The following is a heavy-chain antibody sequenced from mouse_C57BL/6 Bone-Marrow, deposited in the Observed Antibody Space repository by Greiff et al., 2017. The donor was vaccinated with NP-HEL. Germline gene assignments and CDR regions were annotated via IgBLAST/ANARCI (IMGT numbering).Heavy chain of an antibody. D-gene: IGHD2-2*01. Sequence: QVQLQQPGAELVRPGTSVKLSCKASGYTFNSYWMHWVKQRPGQGLEWIGVIDPSDSYTNYNQKFKGKDTLTVDTSSSTAYMQLSSLTSEDSAVYYCARRGGYDPFAYWGQGTLVTVSA. CDR1: GYTFNSYW. V-gene: IGHV1-59*01. CDR3: ARRGGYDPFAY. CDR2: IDPSDSYT. J-gene: IGHJ3*01.